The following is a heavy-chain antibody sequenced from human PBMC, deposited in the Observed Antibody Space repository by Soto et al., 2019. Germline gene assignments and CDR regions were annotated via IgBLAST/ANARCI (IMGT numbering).Heavy chain of an antibody. J-gene: IGHJ4*02. CDR1: GYTFTSYD. CDR3: ARVRTIFGVVVELIDY. V-gene: IGHV1-8*01. CDR2: MNPNSGNT. D-gene: IGHD3-3*01. Sequence: ASVKVSCKASGYTFTSYDINWVRQATGQGLEWMGWMNPNSGNTGYAQKFQGRVTMTRNTSISTAYMELSSLRSEDTAVYYCARVRTIFGVVVELIDYWGQGTLVTVSS.